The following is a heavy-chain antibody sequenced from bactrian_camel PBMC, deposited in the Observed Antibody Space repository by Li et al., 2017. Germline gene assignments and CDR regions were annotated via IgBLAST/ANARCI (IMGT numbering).Heavy chain of an antibody. V-gene: IGHV3S25*01. CDR3: ATDHHYGGSCDWSDCGY. CDR1: GLAVSSRC. J-gene: IGHJ6*01. CDR2: LQERDGTT. Sequence: QLVESGGGSVQSGGSLRLSCAASGLAVSSRCMAWFRQAPGKEGERVALQERDGTTTYADSVKGRFTISRENAKSTVYLQMHSLKPGDTAMYYCATDHHYGGSCDWSDCGYWGQGTQVTVSS. D-gene: IGHD2*01.